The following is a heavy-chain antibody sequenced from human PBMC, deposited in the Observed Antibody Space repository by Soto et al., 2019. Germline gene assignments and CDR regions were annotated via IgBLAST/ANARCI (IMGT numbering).Heavy chain of an antibody. CDR1: GGSISSSSYY. CDR2: IYHSGST. D-gene: IGHD3-10*01. V-gene: IGHV4-39*07. J-gene: IGHJ5*02. CDR3: ASSTSGGSYYGWFDP. Sequence: SETLSLTCTVSGGSISSSSYYWVWIRQPPGKGLEWIGEIYHSGSTNYNPSLKSRVTISVDKSKNQFSLKLSSVTAADTAVYYCASSTSGGSYYGWFDPWGQGTLVTVSS.